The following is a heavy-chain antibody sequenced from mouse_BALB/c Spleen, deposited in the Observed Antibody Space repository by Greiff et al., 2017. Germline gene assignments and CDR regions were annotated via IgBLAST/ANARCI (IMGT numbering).Heavy chain of an antibody. J-gene: IGHJ4*01. CDR3: AKNDNRYGGDAMDY. D-gene: IGHD2-14*01. CDR2: IWGDGST. V-gene: IGHV2-3*01. Sequence: VQLVESGPGLVAPSQSLSITCTVSGFSLTSYGVSWVRQPPGKGLEWLGVIWGDGSTNYHSALISRLSISKNNSKSQVFLKLNSLQTDDTATYYCAKNDNRYGGDAMDYWGQGTSVTVSS. CDR1: GFSLTSYG.